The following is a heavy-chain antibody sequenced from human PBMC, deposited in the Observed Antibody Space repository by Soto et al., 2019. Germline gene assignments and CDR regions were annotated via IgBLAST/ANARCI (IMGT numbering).Heavy chain of an antibody. V-gene: IGHV1-18*04. Sequence: ASVKVSCKTSGYTFTNYGISWVRQAPGQGLECMGCISTYNGNTNYAQKFQGRVTMTTDTSTSTAYMELRSLRSDDTAMNDCATTPTAAGTTWFDPGGQGTLVTVSS. J-gene: IGHJ5*02. CDR1: GYTFTNYG. D-gene: IGHD6-13*01. CDR2: ISTYNGNT. CDR3: ATTPTAAGTTWFDP.